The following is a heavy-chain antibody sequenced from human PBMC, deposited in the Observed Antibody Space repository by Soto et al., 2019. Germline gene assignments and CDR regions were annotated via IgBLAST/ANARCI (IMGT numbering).Heavy chain of an antibody. J-gene: IGHJ6*02. Sequence: QVQLVQSGAEVKKPGSSVKVSCKASGGTFSNYAISWVRQAPGQGLEWMGGITPIFGTTTYVQRLQGRVTITADESSTTAHMELSSLRSEDTAVYYCARVITVTPVGYYGMEVWGQGTTVTVSS. CDR1: GGTFSNYA. D-gene: IGHD4-4*01. CDR3: ARVITVTPVGYYGMEV. CDR2: ITPIFGTT. V-gene: IGHV1-69*01.